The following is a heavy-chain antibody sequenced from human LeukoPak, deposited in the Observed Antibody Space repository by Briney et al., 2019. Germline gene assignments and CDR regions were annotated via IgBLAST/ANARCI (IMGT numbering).Heavy chain of an antibody. CDR3: ARVGDYYYMDV. J-gene: IGHJ6*03. CDR1: GFTFSTYN. CDR2: ISTSISTI. D-gene: IGHD3-16*01. V-gene: IGHV3-48*04. Sequence: HSGGSLRLSCAASGFTFSTYNMNWVRQAPGKGLEWVAYISTSISTIYYTDSVKGRFTISRDNAKNSLYLQMNSLRAEDTAVYYCARVGDYYYMDVWGKGTTVTVSS.